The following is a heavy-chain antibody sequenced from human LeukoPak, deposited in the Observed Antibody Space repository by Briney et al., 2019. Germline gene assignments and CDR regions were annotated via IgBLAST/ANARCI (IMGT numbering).Heavy chain of an antibody. Sequence: GGSLRLSCAASGFTFSDYYMSWICQAPGKGLEWVSYISSSGSTIYYADSVKGRFTISRDNAKTSLYLQMNSLRAEDTAVYYCARDRRYSSSWYDVNDYWGQGTLVTVSS. CDR2: ISSSGSTI. CDR3: ARDRRYSSSWYDVNDY. V-gene: IGHV3-11*01. J-gene: IGHJ4*02. CDR1: GFTFSDYY. D-gene: IGHD6-13*01.